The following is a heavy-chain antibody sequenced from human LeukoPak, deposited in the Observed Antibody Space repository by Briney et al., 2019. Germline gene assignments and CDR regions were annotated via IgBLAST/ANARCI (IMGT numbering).Heavy chain of an antibody. V-gene: IGHV3-30*02. CDR1: GFTFSSYC. CDR2: IRYDGSNK. CDR3: ARSDILTGYSYFDY. Sequence: GGSLRLSCAASGFTFSSYCMHWVRQAPGKGLEWVAFIRYDGSNKYYADPVKGLFTIYRDNSKNTLYLQMNSLRAEDTAVYYCARSDILTGYSYFDYWGQRTLVTVSS. J-gene: IGHJ4*02. D-gene: IGHD3-9*01.